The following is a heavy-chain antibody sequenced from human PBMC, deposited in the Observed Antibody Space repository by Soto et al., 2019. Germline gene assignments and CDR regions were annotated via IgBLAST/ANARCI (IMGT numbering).Heavy chain of an antibody. CDR1: GYTFTSYA. J-gene: IGHJ4*02. CDR2: INAGNGNT. CDR3: ASPRPPCGPTCYASPDF. Sequence: ASVKVSCKASGYTFTSYAMHWVRQAPGQRLEWMGWINAGNGNTKYSQKFQGRVTITRDTSASTAYMELSSLRAEDTAVYYCASPRPPCGPTCYASPDFWGQGTLVTVSS. D-gene: IGHD2-2*01. V-gene: IGHV1-3*01.